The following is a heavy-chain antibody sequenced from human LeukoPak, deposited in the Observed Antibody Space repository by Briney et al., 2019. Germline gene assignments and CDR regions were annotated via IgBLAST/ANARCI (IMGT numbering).Heavy chain of an antibody. Sequence: GGPVRLSCAASGFILRSYAKSWVRQAPGKGLEWVSAISGSGGSTYYADSVKGRFTISRDNSKNTLYLQMNSLRAEDTAVYYCAKDLASVVPAARSDYWGQGTLVTVSS. V-gene: IGHV3-23*01. J-gene: IGHJ4*02. CDR3: AKDLASVVPAARSDY. CDR1: GFILRSYA. D-gene: IGHD2-2*01. CDR2: ISGSGGST.